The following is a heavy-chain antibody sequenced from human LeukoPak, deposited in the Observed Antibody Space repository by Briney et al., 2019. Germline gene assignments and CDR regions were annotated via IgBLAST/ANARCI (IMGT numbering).Heavy chain of an antibody. J-gene: IGHJ4*02. Sequence: GGSLRLSCAASGFTFSSYWMSWVRQAPGKGLEWVSAISGSGGSTYYADSVKGRFTISRDNSKNTLYLQMNSLRAEDTAVYYCAKDQVFAAVAGTGFDYWGQGTLVTVSS. CDR1: GFTFSSYW. V-gene: IGHV3-23*01. CDR2: ISGSGGST. D-gene: IGHD6-19*01. CDR3: AKDQVFAAVAGTGFDY.